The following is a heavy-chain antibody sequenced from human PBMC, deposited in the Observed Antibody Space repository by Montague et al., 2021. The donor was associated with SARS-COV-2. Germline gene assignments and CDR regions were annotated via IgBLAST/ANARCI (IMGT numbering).Heavy chain of an antibody. D-gene: IGHD1-26*01. CDR3: ARAPGPTLRNAVWDFDP. CDR1: GFTFSHYW. J-gene: IGHJ5*02. Sequence: SLRLSCAASGFTFSHYWMQWIRQAPGKGLAWVSGINNDGRSKLYADSVKGRFSISRDNARNTTYLQMNSLRAEDTAVYYCARAPGPTLRNAVWDFDPWGQGTLVTVSS. V-gene: IGHV3-74*01. CDR2: INNDGRSK.